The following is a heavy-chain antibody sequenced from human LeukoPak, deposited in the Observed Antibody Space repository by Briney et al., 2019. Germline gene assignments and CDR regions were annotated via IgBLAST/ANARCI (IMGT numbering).Heavy chain of an antibody. CDR1: GFTSSTYW. CDR3: ARGNWQPSDY. V-gene: IGHV3-7*04. D-gene: IGHD1-14*01. J-gene: IGHJ4*02. Sequence: GGSLRLSCAASGFTSSTYWMSSVRRAPGKGLEWVANISQVGIEKNYVDYVKGRFTISRDNAKNSLFLQMNSLRAEDTAVYYCARGNWQPSDYWGQGTLVTVSS. CDR2: ISQVGIEK.